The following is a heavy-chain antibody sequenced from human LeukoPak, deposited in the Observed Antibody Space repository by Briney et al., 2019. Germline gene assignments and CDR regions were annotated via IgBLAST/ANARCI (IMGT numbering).Heavy chain of an antibody. V-gene: IGHV4-30-4*01. D-gene: IGHD2-15*01. Sequence: SETLSLTCTVSGGSISSGDYYWSWIRQPPGKGLEWIGFMVDMRITYYNPSLKSRVTISVDTSKNQFSLKLSSVTAADTAVYYCASSDPAGWFDPWGEGTLVT. CDR1: GGSISSGDYY. CDR2: MVDMRIT. CDR3: ASSDPAGWFDP. J-gene: IGHJ5*02.